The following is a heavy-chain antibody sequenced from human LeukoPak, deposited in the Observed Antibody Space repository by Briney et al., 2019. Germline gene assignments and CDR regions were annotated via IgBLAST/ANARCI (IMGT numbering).Heavy chain of an antibody. J-gene: IGHJ4*02. CDR3: TTHIRFIAARNHFDY. Sequence: GGSLRLSCAASGFTFNKAWMSWVRQAPGKGLEWVGRIKTKTDDGPTEYAAPVKGRFTISRDDSKNTLYLQMNSLKTEDTAVYYCTTHIRFIAARNHFDYWGQGTLVTVSS. CDR1: GFTFNKAW. V-gene: IGHV3-15*01. D-gene: IGHD6-6*01. CDR2: IKTKTDDGPT.